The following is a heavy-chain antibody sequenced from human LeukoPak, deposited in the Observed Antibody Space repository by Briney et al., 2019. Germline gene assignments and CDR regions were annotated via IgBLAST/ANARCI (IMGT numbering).Heavy chain of an antibody. CDR2: INSNSRNT. D-gene: IGHD2-2*01. CDR3: ARILSSSHAFVI. V-gene: IGHV3-21*01. Sequence: GGSLRLSCAASGFTFISSDMNWVRQAPGKGLEWVASINSNSRNTHYADSLKGRFTISRDNAKNSLYLQMNSLRAEDTAVYYCARILSSSHAFVIWGQGTMVTVSS. J-gene: IGHJ3*02. CDR1: GFTFISSD.